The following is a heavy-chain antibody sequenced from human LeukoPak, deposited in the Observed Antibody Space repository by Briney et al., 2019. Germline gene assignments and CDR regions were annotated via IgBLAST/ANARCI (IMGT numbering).Heavy chain of an antibody. Sequence: GESLKISGKGSGYSFTSYWIGWVRQMPGKGLEWMRIIYPGESDTRYRPSCQGQVTIPADKSISTAYLQWSSLKASDTAMYYCARARPKGYSGYDYGFDYWGQGTLVTVSS. CDR1: GYSFTSYW. J-gene: IGHJ4*02. CDR2: IYPGESDT. D-gene: IGHD5-12*01. V-gene: IGHV5-51*01. CDR3: ARARPKGYSGYDYGFDY.